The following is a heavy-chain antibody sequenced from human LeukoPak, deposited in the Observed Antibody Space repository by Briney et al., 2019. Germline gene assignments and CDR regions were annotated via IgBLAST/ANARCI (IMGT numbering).Heavy chain of an antibody. V-gene: IGHV4-31*03. J-gene: IGHJ6*03. CDR3: ARDANDGYGGYMDV. Sequence: SETLSLTCTVSGDPIPSAGYFWNWIRQHPGKGLEWIGYIYNSGSTSYNPSLKSRISISIDTSKNQFSLRLSSVTAADTAVYYCARDANDGYGGYMDVWGQGTTVTVSS. CDR2: IYNSGST. D-gene: IGHD5-24*01. CDR1: GDPIPSAGYF.